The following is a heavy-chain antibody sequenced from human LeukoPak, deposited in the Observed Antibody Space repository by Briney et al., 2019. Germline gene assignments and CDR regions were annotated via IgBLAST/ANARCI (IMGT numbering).Heavy chain of an antibody. Sequence: GGSLRLSCAVSGFTFSNYALSWVRQAPGKGLEWVSAISETGGTRNYVDSVKGRFTISRDTSKNTLYLQMSSLRAEDTALYYCAREMATITYAFDIWGQGTMVTVSS. D-gene: IGHD5-24*01. J-gene: IGHJ3*02. CDR2: ISETGGTR. V-gene: IGHV3-23*01. CDR3: AREMATITYAFDI. CDR1: GFTFSNYA.